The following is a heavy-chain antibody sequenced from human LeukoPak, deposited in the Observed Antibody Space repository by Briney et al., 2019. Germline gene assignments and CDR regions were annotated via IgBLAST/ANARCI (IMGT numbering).Heavy chain of an antibody. V-gene: IGHV4-61*02. D-gene: IGHD2-2*01. Sequence: PSETLSLTCTVSGGSISSGSYYWSWIRQPAGKGLEWIGRIYTSGSTKYNPSLKSRVTISLDTSTNQFSLKLSSVTAADTAVYYCARDPFCSSSTGCYFEDWFDPWGPGTLVTVSS. CDR3: ARDPFCSSSTGCYFEDWFDP. CDR2: IYTSGST. CDR1: GGSISSGSYY. J-gene: IGHJ5*02.